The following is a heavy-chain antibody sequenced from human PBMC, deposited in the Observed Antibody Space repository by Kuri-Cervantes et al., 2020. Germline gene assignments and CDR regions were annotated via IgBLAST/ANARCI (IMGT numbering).Heavy chain of an antibody. D-gene: IGHD1-26*01. CDR2: INPNSGDT. CDR3: ARAGIVGADYWNYYYYGMDV. V-gene: IGHV1-2*02. J-gene: IGHJ6*02. Sequence: SVKVSCKASGYTFTGNYIHWVRQAPGQGLEWMGWINPNSGDTNYAQKFQGRVTMTRDTSTSTVYMELSSLRSEDTAVYYCARAGIVGADYWNYYYYGMDVWGQGTTVTVSS. CDR1: GYTFTGNY.